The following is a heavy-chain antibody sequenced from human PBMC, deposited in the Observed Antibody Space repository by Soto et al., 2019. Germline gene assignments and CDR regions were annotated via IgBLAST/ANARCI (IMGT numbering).Heavy chain of an antibody. Sequence: GGSLRLSCAASGFTFSDYYMSWIRQAPGKGLEWVSYISSSGSTIYYADSVKGRFTISRDNAKNSLYLQMNSLRAEDTAVYYCARSSMVTAEYYYYYGMDVWAQGTTVNVSS. CDR1: GFTFSDYY. D-gene: IGHD5-18*01. CDR3: ARSSMVTAEYYYYYGMDV. V-gene: IGHV3-11*01. J-gene: IGHJ6*02. CDR2: ISSSGSTI.